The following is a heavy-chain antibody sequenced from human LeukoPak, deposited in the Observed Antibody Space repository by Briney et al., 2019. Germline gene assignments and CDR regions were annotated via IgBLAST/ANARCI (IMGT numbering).Heavy chain of an antibody. J-gene: IGHJ3*02. Sequence: ASVKVSCKASGYTFTSYGISWVRQAPGQGLEWMGGIIPIFGTANYAQKFQGRVTITADESTSTAYMELSSLRSEDTAVYYCARDHSRSVVPAALYAFDIWGQGTMVTVSS. D-gene: IGHD2-2*01. CDR3: ARDHSRSVVPAALYAFDI. CDR2: IIPIFGTA. V-gene: IGHV1-69*13. CDR1: GYTFTSYG.